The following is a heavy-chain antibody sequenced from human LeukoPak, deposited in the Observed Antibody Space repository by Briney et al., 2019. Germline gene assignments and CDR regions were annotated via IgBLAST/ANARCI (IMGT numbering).Heavy chain of an antibody. D-gene: IGHD3-9*01. J-gene: IGHJ3*02. Sequence: GGSLRLSCAASGFTFSNAWMSWVRQAPGKGLEWVGRIKSKTDGGTTDYAAPGKGRFTISRDDSKNTLYLQMNSLKTEDTAVYYCTRNYDVLTGYYRRSDAFDIWGQGTMVTVSS. V-gene: IGHV3-15*01. CDR3: TRNYDVLTGYYRRSDAFDI. CDR2: IKSKTDGGTT. CDR1: GFTFSNAW.